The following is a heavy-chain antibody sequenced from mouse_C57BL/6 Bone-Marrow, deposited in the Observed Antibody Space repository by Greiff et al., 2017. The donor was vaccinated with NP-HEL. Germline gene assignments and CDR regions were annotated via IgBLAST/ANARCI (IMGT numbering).Heavy chain of an antibody. CDR3: ARDYYYGSTSAWFAY. V-gene: IGHV3-1*01. CDR2: ISYSGST. Sequence: EVKLMESGPGMVKPSQSLSLTCTVTGYSITSGYDWHWIRHFPGNKLEWMGYISYSGSTNYNPSLKSRISITHDTSKNHFFLKLNSVTTEDTATYYCARDYYYGSTSAWFAYWGQGTLVTVSA. D-gene: IGHD1-1*01. CDR1: GYSITSGYD. J-gene: IGHJ3*01.